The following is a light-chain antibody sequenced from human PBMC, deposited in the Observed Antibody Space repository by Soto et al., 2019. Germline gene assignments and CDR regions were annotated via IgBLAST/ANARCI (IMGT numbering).Light chain of an antibody. J-gene: IGLJ2*01. CDR2: DVS. CDR1: SSDVGGYNY. Sequence: QSVLTQPASVSGSPGQSITISCTGISSDVGGYNYVSWYQQHPGKATKLMIYDVSNRRSGVSNRFSGSKSGNTASLTISGLQAEDEADYYCYSYTSSSTVLFGGGTKVTVL. V-gene: IGLV2-14*01. CDR3: YSYTSSSTVL.